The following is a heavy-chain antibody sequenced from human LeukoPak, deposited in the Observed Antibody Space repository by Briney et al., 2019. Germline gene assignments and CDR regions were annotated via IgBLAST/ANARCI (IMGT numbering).Heavy chain of an antibody. CDR3: ATSGLPDYGDYPNWFDP. Sequence: ASVKVSCKVSGYTLTELSMHWVRQAPGKGLEWMGGFDPEDGETIYAQKFQGRVTMTEDTSTDTAYMELSSLRSEDTAVYYCATSGLPDYGDYPNWFDPWGQGTLVTVSS. J-gene: IGHJ5*02. V-gene: IGHV1-24*01. CDR2: FDPEDGET. CDR1: GYTLTELS. D-gene: IGHD4-17*01.